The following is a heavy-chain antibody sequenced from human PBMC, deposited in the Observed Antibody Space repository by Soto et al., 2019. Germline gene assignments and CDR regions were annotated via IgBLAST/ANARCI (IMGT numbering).Heavy chain of an antibody. V-gene: IGHV4-4*02. Sequence: QVQLQESGPGLVKPSGTLSLTCAVSGGSISDNWWSWVRQPPGKGLEWIGEVYHTGTTHYNPSLWSRVTISIDKSKNQFSLKLSSVTAADTAVYYCARHRAVPRTRGFDFWGQGTLVNVSS. CDR2: VYHTGTT. J-gene: IGHJ4*02. CDR3: ARHRAVPRTRGFDF. D-gene: IGHD2-21*01. CDR1: GGSISDNW.